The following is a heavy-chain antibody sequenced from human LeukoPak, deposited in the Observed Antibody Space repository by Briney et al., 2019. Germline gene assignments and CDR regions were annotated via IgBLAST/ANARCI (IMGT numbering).Heavy chain of an antibody. CDR2: TSGSGGST. Sequence: PGGSLRLSCAASGFTFRSYAMSWVRQAPGKGLEWVSATSGSGGSTYYADSVKGRFTISRDNSKNTLYLQMNSLRAEDTAVYYCAKVLGYCSGGSCYYGGGDQGINDYWGQGTLVTVSS. D-gene: IGHD2-15*01. CDR1: GFTFRSYA. V-gene: IGHV3-23*01. J-gene: IGHJ4*02. CDR3: AKVLGYCSGGSCYYGGGDQGINDY.